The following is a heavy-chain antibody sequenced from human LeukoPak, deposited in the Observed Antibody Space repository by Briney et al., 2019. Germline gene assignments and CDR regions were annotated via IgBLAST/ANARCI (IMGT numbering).Heavy chain of an antibody. V-gene: IGHV3-11*01. CDR2: ISSSGSTI. Sequence: KPGASLRLSCAASGFTFSDYYMSSIRQAPGKGLEWVSYISSSGSTIYYADSVKGRFTISRDNAKNSLYLQMNSLRAEDTAVYYCARPGGEQQLVLVYWGQGTLVTVSS. CDR1: GFTFSDYY. J-gene: IGHJ4*02. CDR3: ARPGGEQQLVLVY. D-gene: IGHD6-13*01.